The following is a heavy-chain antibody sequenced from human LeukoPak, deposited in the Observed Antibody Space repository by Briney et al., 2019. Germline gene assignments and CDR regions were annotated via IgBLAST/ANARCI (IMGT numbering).Heavy chain of an antibody. Sequence: ASVKVSCKASGYTFTGYYTHWGRQAPGQGLEWMGWINPNSGDTNSAQKFQDRVTMTRDTSIITSYMELSGLRFDDTAVYYCARGSLRYFDYWGQGTLVTVSS. CDR3: ARGSLRYFDY. D-gene: IGHD3-10*01. CDR2: INPNSGDT. V-gene: IGHV1-2*02. J-gene: IGHJ4*02. CDR1: GYTFTGYY.